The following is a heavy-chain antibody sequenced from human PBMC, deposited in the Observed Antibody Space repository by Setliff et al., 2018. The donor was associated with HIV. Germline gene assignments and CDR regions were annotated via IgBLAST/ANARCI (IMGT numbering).Heavy chain of an antibody. CDR3: ARTYYDFWSGSYSYKWFDP. V-gene: IGHV4-59*01. J-gene: IGHJ5*02. CDR1: GGSISSYY. D-gene: IGHD3-3*01. CDR2: IYYSGFT. Sequence: ETLSLTCSVSGGSISSYYWSWIRQPPGKGLEWIGYIYYSGFTNYNPSLKSRVTISIDTSKNQFSLKLSSVTAADTAFYYCARTYYDFWSGSYSYKWFDPWGQGTLVTVSS.